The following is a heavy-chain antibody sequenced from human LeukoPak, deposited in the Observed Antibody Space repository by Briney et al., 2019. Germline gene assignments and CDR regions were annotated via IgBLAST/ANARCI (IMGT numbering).Heavy chain of an antibody. J-gene: IGHJ4*02. Sequence: PSETLSLTCSVSNVSINSYFWSFIRQPAGKGLEWIGRVHTSGTTNYNPSLKGRVTMSVDMSKNQFSLELSSMTAADTAVYFCAREETSRSQRAFDYWGQGTLVTVSS. D-gene: IGHD1-1*01. V-gene: IGHV4-4*07. CDR3: AREETSRSQRAFDY. CDR2: VHTSGTT. CDR1: NVSINSYF.